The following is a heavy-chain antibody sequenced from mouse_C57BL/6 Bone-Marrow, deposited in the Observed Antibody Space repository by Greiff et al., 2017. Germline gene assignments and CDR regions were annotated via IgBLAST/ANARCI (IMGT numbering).Heavy chain of an antibody. CDR1: GFTFSDYY. D-gene: IGHD1-1*01. CDR3: ERQDYVPYWYFDV. CDR2: ISNGGGST. V-gene: IGHV5-12*01. Sequence: EVKVVESGGGLVQPGGSLKLSCAASGFTFSDYYMYWVRQTPEKRLEWVAYISNGGGSTYYPATVKGRFTISRDNAKNTLYLQMSRLKSEDTAMYYCERQDYVPYWYFDVWGTGTTVTVSS. J-gene: IGHJ1*03.